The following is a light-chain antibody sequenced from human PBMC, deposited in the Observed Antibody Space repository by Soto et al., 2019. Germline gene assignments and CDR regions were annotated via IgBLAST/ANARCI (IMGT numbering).Light chain of an antibody. V-gene: IGKV3-20*01. CDR1: QSVSSTY. Sequence: NVFTRSPATLWFSPCETGTLSFIPIQSVSSTYLAWYQQKPGQAPRLLIYGASSRATGIPDRFSGSGSGTDFTLTISRLEPEDFAVYYCQQYGSSPAITFGRGTNVDIK. CDR2: GAS. CDR3: QQYGSSPAIT. J-gene: IGKJ3*01.